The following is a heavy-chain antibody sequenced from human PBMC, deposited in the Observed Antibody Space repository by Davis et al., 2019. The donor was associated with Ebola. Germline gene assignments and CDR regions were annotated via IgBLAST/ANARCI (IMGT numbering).Heavy chain of an antibody. CDR3: ARPTPNWFDP. CDR2: IYYSGST. CDR1: GGSISSSSYY. J-gene: IGHJ5*02. Sequence: SETLSLTCTVSGGSISSSSYYWGWIRQPPGKGLEWIGSIYYSGSTYYNPSLKSRVTISVDMSKNQFSLKLSSVTAADTAVYYCARPTPNWFDPWGQGILVTVSS. V-gene: IGHV4-39*01. D-gene: IGHD4-23*01.